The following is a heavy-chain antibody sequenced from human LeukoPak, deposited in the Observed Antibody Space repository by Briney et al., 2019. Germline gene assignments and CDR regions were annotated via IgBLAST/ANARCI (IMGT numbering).Heavy chain of an antibody. CDR3: ARYSSSWYGYYYYYMDV. Sequence: SETLSLTCTVSGGSISSYYWSWVRQPPGKGLEWMGYIYYSGSNNYNTSLKRRVNISVDKSKKQFSLRKSSVTAADTAVYYCARYSSSWYGYYYYYMDVWGKGTTVTVSS. CDR2: IYYSGSN. V-gene: IGHV4-59*01. D-gene: IGHD6-13*01. J-gene: IGHJ6*03. CDR1: GGSISSYY.